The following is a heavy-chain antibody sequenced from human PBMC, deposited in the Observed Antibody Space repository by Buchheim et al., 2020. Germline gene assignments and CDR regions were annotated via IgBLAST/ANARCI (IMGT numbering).Heavy chain of an antibody. D-gene: IGHD2-15*01. CDR2: IFYSGSA. Sequence: QVQLKESGPGRVQPSETLSLTCTVSGGSISGDNYYWGWIRQSPGQGLEWIGKIFYSGSAHYNPSLRSRVTISVDTSKNQFSLTLTSVTAADAGLYYCARIGMVVVGDWGQGT. CDR1: GGSISGDNYY. CDR3: ARIGMVVVGD. J-gene: IGHJ4*02. V-gene: IGHV4-39*01.